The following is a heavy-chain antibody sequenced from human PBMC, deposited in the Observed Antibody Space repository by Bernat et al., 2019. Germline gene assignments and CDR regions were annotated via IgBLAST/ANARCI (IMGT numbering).Heavy chain of an antibody. CDR3: ARAMVRGVIRIDY. CDR2: IYYSGST. D-gene: IGHD3-10*01. J-gene: IGHJ4*02. V-gene: IGHV4-31*03. CDR1: GGSISSGGYY. Sequence: QVQLQESGPGLVKPSQTLSLTCTVSGGSISSGGYYWCWIRQHPGKGLEWIGYIYYSGSTYYNPSLKSRVTISVDTSKNQFSLKLSSVTAADTAVYYCARAMVRGVIRIDYWGQGTLVTVSS.